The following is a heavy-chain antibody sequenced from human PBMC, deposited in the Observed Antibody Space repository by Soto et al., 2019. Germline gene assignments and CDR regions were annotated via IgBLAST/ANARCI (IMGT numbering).Heavy chain of an antibody. CDR3: AKDSVLMVYANSLYYYYGMDV. CDR1: GFTFSSYG. V-gene: IGHV3-30*18. J-gene: IGHJ6*02. D-gene: IGHD2-8*01. CDR2: ISYDGSNK. Sequence: QVQLVESGGGVVQPGRSLRLSCAASGFTFSSYGMHWVRQAPGKGLEWVAVISYDGSNKYYADSVKGRFTISRDNSKNTLYLKMNSMRAEDTAVYYCAKDSVLMVYANSLYYYYGMDVWGQGATVTVSS.